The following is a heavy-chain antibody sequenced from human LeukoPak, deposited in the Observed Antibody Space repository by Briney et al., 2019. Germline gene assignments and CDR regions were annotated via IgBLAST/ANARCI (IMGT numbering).Heavy chain of an antibody. V-gene: IGHV3-30-3*01. J-gene: IGHJ4*02. Sequence: GGSLRLSCAASGFTFSSYAMHWVRQAPGKGLEWVAVISYDGSNKYYADSVKGRFTISRDNSKNTLYLQMNSLRAEDTAVYYCARDGRRRGSYRFAYFDYWGQGTLVTVSS. CDR1: GFTFSSYA. CDR2: ISYDGSNK. D-gene: IGHD3-16*02. CDR3: ARDGRRRGSYRFAYFDY.